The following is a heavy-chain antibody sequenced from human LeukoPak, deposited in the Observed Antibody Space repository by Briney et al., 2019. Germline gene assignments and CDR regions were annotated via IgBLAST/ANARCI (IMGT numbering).Heavy chain of an antibody. CDR1: GFTFSSYA. CDR2: ISGSGGST. D-gene: IGHD6-13*01. V-gene: IGHV3-23*01. Sequence: GGSLRLSCAASGFTFSSYAMSWVRQAPGRGLEWVSAISGSGGSTFYADSVKGRFTISRDNSKNTLYLQMNSLRAEDTAVYYCAKVSSSWYYFDYWGQGTLVTVSS. CDR3: AKVSSSWYYFDY. J-gene: IGHJ4*02.